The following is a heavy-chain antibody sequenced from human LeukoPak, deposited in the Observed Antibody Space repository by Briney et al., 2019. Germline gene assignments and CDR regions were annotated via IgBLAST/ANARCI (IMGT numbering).Heavy chain of an antibody. CDR2: ISAYNGNT. D-gene: IGHD6-6*01. J-gene: IGHJ5*02. Sequence: ASVKVSCKASGGTFSSYAISWVRQAPGQGLEWMGWISAYNGNTNYAQKLQGRVTMTTDTSTSTAYMELRSLRSDDTAVYYCAYSSSSPLGYNWFDPWGQGTLVTVSS. V-gene: IGHV1-18*01. CDR3: AYSSSSPLGYNWFDP. CDR1: GGTFSSYA.